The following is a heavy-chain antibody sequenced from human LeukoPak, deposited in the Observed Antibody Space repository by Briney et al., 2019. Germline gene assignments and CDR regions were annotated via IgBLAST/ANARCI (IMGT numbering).Heavy chain of an antibody. CDR1: GFTFSVSA. D-gene: IGHD3-10*01. Sequence: GGSLRLSCAASGFTFSVSAMHWVRQASGKGLEWVGRIRSKANSYATAYAASVKGRFTISRDDSKNTAYLQMNSLKTEDTAVYYCTRRGSITMVRGVTRSDAFDIWGQGTMVTVTS. CDR3: TRRGSITMVRGVTRSDAFDI. J-gene: IGHJ3*02. CDR2: IRSKANSYAT. V-gene: IGHV3-73*01.